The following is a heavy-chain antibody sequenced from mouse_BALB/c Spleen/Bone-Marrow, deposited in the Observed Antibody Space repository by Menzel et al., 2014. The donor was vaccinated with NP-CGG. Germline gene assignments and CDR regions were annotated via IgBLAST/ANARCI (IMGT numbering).Heavy chain of an antibody. CDR3: ARPYDFGAWFAY. CDR2: ISSGGSYT. Sequence: EVQGVESGGDLVKPGGSLKLSCAASGFTFSSYGMSWVRQTPDKRLERVATISSGGSYTYYPDSVKGRFTVSRDNAKNTPYLQMSSLKSEDTAMYYCARPYDFGAWFAYWGQGTLVTVSA. CDR1: GFTFSSYG. V-gene: IGHV5-6*01. D-gene: IGHD2-4*01. J-gene: IGHJ3*01.